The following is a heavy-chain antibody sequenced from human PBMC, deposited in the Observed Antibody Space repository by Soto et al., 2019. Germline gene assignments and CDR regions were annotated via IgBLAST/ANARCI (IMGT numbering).Heavy chain of an antibody. Sequence: SETLSLTCTVSGGSISSNYWTWIRQPPGKVLEWIGYVYNSGSTNYNPSLKSRVTISEDTSKSQFSLKVNSMTAADTAVYYFERYRREAVAGYTLDNWGQGILVTVSS. CDR1: GGSISSNY. J-gene: IGHJ4*02. CDR3: ERYRREAVAGYTLDN. CDR2: VYNSGST. D-gene: IGHD6-13*01. V-gene: IGHV4-59*01.